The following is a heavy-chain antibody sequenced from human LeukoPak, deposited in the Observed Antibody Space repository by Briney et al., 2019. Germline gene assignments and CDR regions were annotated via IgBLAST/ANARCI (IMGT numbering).Heavy chain of an antibody. J-gene: IGHJ4*02. D-gene: IGHD4-17*01. CDR3: VRDESGDYDFDF. V-gene: IGHV3-48*03. Sequence: GGSLRLSCVASGFTFRNYEMNWARQAPGKGLEGVSHISSSDNTVHYSDSVRGRFTISKDKARTLLYLQMNSLRAEDTAVYYCVRDESGDYDFDFWGQGTLVTVSS. CDR2: ISSSDNTV. CDR1: GFTFRNYE.